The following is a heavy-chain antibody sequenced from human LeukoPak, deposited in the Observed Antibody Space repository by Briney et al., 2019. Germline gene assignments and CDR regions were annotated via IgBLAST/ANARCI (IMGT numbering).Heavy chain of an antibody. Sequence: SETLSLTCNVSGGSISSSSYYWDWIRQPPGKGLEWIGSIYYSGSTYCNPSLKSRVTISVDTSKNQFSLKLSSVTAADTAVYYCARGGLPGVLGYWGQGTLVTVSS. V-gene: IGHV4-39*07. D-gene: IGHD3-16*01. CDR1: GGSISSSSYY. CDR3: ARGGLPGVLGY. CDR2: IYYSGST. J-gene: IGHJ4*02.